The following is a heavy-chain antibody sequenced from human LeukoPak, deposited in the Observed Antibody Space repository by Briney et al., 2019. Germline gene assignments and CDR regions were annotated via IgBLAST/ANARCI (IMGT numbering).Heavy chain of an antibody. CDR1: GGSISSSSYY. CDR3: ARDNYYGSGSYAEYYFDY. D-gene: IGHD3-10*01. V-gene: IGHV4-39*07. J-gene: IGHJ4*02. CDR2: IYYGST. Sequence: PSETLSLTCTVSGGSISSSSYYWGWIRQPPGKGLEWIGSIYYGSTHYNPSLKSRVTISLDTSKNQFSLKLSSVTAADTAVYYCARDNYYGSGSYAEYYFDYWGQGTLVTVSS.